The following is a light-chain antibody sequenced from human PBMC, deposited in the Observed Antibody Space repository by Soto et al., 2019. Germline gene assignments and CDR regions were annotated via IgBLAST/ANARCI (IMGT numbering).Light chain of an antibody. V-gene: IGLV2-8*01. CDR1: KXDIGVYDF. CDR2: EAV. CDR3: KSYVVSNTSV. Sequence: QSVLTQPRYASGSPGQSVSLSCTGTKXDIGVYDFVSWYQHHPGNAPRLIIYEAVQRPSGVPDRFSGSKSGNTASLTVSWLQDADEADYFCKSYVVSNTSVFGRGTKFILL. J-gene: IGLJ1*01.